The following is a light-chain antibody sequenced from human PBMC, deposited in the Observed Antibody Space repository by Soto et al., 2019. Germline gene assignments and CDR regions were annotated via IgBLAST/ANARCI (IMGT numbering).Light chain of an antibody. V-gene: IGKV1-12*01. Sequence: DIQMTQSPASVSASVGDRVTITCRASQGIRSWLAWYQQKPGKAPKLLISAASSLQSGVPSRFSGSGSGTDFTLTISCLQPEDFAIYYCQQANSFPYTFGQGTKLEIK. CDR3: QQANSFPYT. CDR2: AAS. CDR1: QGIRSW. J-gene: IGKJ2*01.